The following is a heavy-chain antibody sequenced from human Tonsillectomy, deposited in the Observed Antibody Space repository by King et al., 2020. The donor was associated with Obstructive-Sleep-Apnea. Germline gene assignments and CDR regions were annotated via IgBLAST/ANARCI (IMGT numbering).Heavy chain of an antibody. Sequence: VQLVESGAEGRKPGESLKISCKGSGYSFSTYWIGWVRQLPGKGLEWMGIIYPGDSDTRYSPSFQGQVTISADKSISTAYLQWNSLKASDTAMYYCAGPSYGSGSYHTDYWGQGTLVTVSS. CDR2: IYPGDSDT. D-gene: IGHD3-10*01. J-gene: IGHJ4*02. CDR1: GYSFSTYW. V-gene: IGHV5-51*01. CDR3: AGPSYGSGSYHTDY.